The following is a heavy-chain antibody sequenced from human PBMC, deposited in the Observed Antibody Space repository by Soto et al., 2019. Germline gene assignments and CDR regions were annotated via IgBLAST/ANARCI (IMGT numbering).Heavy chain of an antibody. D-gene: IGHD6-13*01. V-gene: IGHV1-46*01. CDR1: GYTFTSYY. Sequence: ASVKVSCKASGYTFTSYYMHWVRQAPGQGLEWMGIINPSGGSTSYAQKFQGRVTMTRDTSTSTVYMELSSLRSEDTAVYYCASAPRPSRIAAAGTPYFDYWGQGTLVTVSS. CDR3: ASAPRPSRIAAAGTPYFDY. CDR2: INPSGGST. J-gene: IGHJ4*02.